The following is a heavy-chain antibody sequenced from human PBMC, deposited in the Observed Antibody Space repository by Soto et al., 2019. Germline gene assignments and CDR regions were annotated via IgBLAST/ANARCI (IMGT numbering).Heavy chain of an antibody. D-gene: IGHD4-17*01. J-gene: IGHJ3*02. Sequence: ASVKVSCKASGYTFTSYYMHWVRQAPGQGLEWMGIINPSGGSTSYAQKFQGRVTMTRDTSTSTVYMELSSLRSEDTAVYYCARELIRDDYGDYEGAFDIWGQGTMVTVSS. CDR1: GYTFTSYY. V-gene: IGHV1-46*03. CDR2: INPSGGST. CDR3: ARELIRDDYGDYEGAFDI.